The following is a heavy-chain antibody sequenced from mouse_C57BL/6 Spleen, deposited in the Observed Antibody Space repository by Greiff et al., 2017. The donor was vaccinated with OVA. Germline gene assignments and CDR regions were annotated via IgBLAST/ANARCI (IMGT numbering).Heavy chain of an antibody. CDR2: IYPGDGDT. CDR3: ARKSPFDY. J-gene: IGHJ2*01. V-gene: IGHV1-82*01. CDR1: GYAFSSSW. Sequence: PLQQSGPELVKPGASVKISCKASGYAFSSSWMNWVKQRPGKGLEWIGRIYPGDGDTNYNGKFKGKATLTADKSSSTAYMQLSSLTSEDSAVYFCARKSPFDYWGQGTTLTVSS.